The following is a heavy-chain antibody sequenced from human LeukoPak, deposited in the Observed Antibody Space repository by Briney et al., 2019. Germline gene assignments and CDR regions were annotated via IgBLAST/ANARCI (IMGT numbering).Heavy chain of an antibody. CDR2: ISSNGDNT. CDR3: VRGTGY. V-gene: IGHV3-64D*06. Sequence: RGSLRLSCSVSGFTFSTYVMHWVRQAPGKGLEYVSAISSNGDNTYYADSVKGRFTISRDNSKNTLYLQMSSLRADDTAVYYCVRGTGYWGQGTLVTVSS. CDR1: GFTFSTYV. J-gene: IGHJ4*02.